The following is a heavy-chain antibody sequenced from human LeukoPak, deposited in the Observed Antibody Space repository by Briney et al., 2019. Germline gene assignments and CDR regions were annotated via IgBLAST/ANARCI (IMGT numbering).Heavy chain of an antibody. J-gene: IGHJ3*02. CDR1: GVSISSGSNY. D-gene: IGHD3-10*01. CDR2: IYSSGNT. Sequence: PSETLSLTCSVSGVSISSGSNYWGWIRQPPGKTLEWIGSIYSSGNTYYNPSLKSRVIILIDTAKNHFSLNLTSVTAADTAVYYCARSDGYGLVSIWGQGTMVTVSS. V-gene: IGHV4-39*07. CDR3: ARSDGYGLVSI.